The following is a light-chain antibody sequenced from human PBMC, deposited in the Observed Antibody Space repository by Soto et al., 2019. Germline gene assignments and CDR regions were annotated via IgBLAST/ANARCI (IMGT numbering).Light chain of an antibody. CDR2: AAS. CDR3: QQYNSYPIT. CDR1: QGLSSW. Sequence: DIQMTQSRASLSASVGDRVTITCRASQGLSSWLAWYQQKPEEAPKSLIYAASRLESGVPSRFSGSGSGTDFALTISSLQPEDFATYYCQQYNSYPITFGQGTRLEIK. J-gene: IGKJ5*01. V-gene: IGKV1D-16*01.